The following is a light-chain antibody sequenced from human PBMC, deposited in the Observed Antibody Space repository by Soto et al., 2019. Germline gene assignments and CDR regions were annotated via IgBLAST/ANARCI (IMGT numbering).Light chain of an antibody. CDR1: QSIAGY. J-gene: IGKJ5*01. V-gene: IGKV1-39*01. CDR3: QQSFTVPFT. CDR2: SAS. Sequence: DIQMTQSPSSLSASVGVRVTITCRASQSIAGYLSWYQQKPGKAPKFLIYSASSLQRGVPSRFGGSGSVTDFTLTISGLQHEFFATYYYQQSFTVPFTFGQGTQLEIK.